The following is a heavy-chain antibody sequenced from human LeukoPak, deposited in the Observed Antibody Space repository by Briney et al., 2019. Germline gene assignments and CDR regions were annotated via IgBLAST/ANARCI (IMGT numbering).Heavy chain of an antibody. CDR3: ARDLGSSGYYWFAP. J-gene: IGHJ5*02. V-gene: IGHV1-2*02. D-gene: IGHD3-22*01. CDR2: INPNSGGT. CDR1: GHTFTDYD. Sequence: GASVKASCKASGHTFTDYDMHWVRQSPGQGLEWMGWINPNSGGTKYAQKVQGRVTMTRDTSTSTAYMELSRLRSDDTAVHYCARDLGSSGYYWFAPSGQGTLVTVSS.